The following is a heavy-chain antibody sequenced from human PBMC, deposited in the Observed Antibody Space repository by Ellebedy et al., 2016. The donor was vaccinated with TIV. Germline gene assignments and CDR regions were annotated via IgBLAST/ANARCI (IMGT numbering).Heavy chain of an antibody. D-gene: IGHD6-13*01. Sequence: GESLKISXAASGFTFRRYGMHWVRQAPGKGLEWVAVISSDGSRRYYADSVRDRFTISRDNSKNTLYVQMNSLRAEDTAVYYCAKPSDPNPGYSASWATYFDYWGQGTLVTVSS. CDR3: AKPSDPNPGYSASWATYFDY. V-gene: IGHV3-30*18. J-gene: IGHJ4*02. CDR2: ISSDGSRR. CDR1: GFTFRRYG.